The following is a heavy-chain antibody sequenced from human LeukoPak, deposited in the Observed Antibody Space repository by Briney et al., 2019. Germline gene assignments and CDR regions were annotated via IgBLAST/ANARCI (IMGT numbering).Heavy chain of an antibody. J-gene: IGHJ5*02. Sequence: ASVKISCKASGYSFTDYDINWVRQTTGQGLEWVGWMNPNSGNTDYAQNFQGRVTMTRDTSISTAYMELSGLRSEDTAIYYCAGGWEPYDYFFDPWGQGTLVIVSS. D-gene: IGHD5-12*01. CDR3: AGGWEPYDYFFDP. V-gene: IGHV1-8*01. CDR2: MNPNSGNT. CDR1: GYSFTDYD.